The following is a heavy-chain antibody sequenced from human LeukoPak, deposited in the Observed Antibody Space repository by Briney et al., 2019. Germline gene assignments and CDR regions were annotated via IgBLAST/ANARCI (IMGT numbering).Heavy chain of an antibody. CDR2: IGSSGTNR. D-gene: IGHD6-19*01. V-gene: IGHV3-48*03. CDR3: ALLAVASDFDY. J-gene: IGHJ4*02. CDR1: EFPFSIYE. Sequence: GGSLRLSCAVSEFPFSIYEMNWVRQAPGKGLEWVSNIGSSGTNRYYADSVKGRFSISRDTAKSSLYLQMNSLRVEDTAVYYCALLAVASDFDYWGQGALVTVSS.